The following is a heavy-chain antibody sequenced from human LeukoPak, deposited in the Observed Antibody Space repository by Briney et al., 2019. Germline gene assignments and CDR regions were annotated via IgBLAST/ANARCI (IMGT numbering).Heavy chain of an antibody. Sequence: PSETLSLTCFVSGFSISSGYYWGWIPQPPGTGLEWIGKIHPSGTLLHISYLKSRVTMSIDSSKNKFSLKLSSVTAADTAVYYRAIDAERRVVNWGQGTLVTASA. V-gene: IGHV4-38-2*02. D-gene: IGHD1-1*01. CDR3: AIDAERRVVN. CDR2: IHPSGTL. J-gene: IGHJ4*02. CDR1: GFSISSGYY.